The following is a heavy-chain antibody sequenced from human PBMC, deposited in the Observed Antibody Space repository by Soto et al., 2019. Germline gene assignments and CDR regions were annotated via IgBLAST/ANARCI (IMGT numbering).Heavy chain of an antibody. CDR1: GFTVSSNY. J-gene: IGHJ6*03. CDR2: IYSGGST. Sequence: GGSLRLSCAASGFTVSSNYMTWVHQAPGKGLEWVSVIYSGGSTFYADSVKGRFTISRDNSKNTLYLQMNSLRAEDTAVYYCARGALSIANYYYYYYMDVWGKGTTVTVSS. CDR3: ARGALSIANYYYYYYMDV. V-gene: IGHV3-66*01. D-gene: IGHD2-2*01.